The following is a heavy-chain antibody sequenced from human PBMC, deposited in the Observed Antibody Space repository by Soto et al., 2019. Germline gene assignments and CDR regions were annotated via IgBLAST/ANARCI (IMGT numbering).Heavy chain of an antibody. CDR1: GGSFSGNY. CDR2: INQSGDT. CDR3: TRMRVYYDDPSCNYYGHGLDV. J-gene: IGHJ6*01. Sequence: QVQLQQWGAGLLKPSETLSLTCGISGGSFSGNYWAWLRQPPGKGLEWLGDINQSGDTNYNPTLKSRVTISLGASRNQFSLRLTSVTAADTAVYYCTRMRVYYDDPSCNYYGHGLDVWGQGTRVIVS. V-gene: IGHV4-34*01. D-gene: IGHD3-10*01.